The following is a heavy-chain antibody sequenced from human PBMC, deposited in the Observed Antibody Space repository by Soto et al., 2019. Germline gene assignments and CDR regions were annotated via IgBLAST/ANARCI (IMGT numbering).Heavy chain of an antibody. D-gene: IGHD2-2*01. CDR1: GDTFTGHY. CDR3: ARVRRSPYAMDV. CDR2: INPISGDT. V-gene: IGHV1-2*02. J-gene: IGHJ6*02. Sequence: QVQLVQSGAEVKKPGASVKVSCKASGDTFTGHYIHWVRQAPGQGLEWMGWINPISGDTEYAQKFQGRVTMTGDTSISTAYMDLRSLISDDTAVYYCARVRRSPYAMDVWGQGTTVTVSS.